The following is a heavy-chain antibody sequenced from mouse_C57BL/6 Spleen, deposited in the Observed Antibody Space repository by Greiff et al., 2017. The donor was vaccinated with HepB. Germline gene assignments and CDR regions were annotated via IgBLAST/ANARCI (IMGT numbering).Heavy chain of an antibody. D-gene: IGHD1-1*01. J-gene: IGHJ2*01. CDR3: ARHDDYYGSSYDYFDY. CDR1: GYTFTEYS. V-gene: IGHV1-62-2*01. Sequence: QVQLQQSGAELVKPGASVKLSCKASGYTFTEYSIHWVKQRSGQGLEWIGWFYPGSGSIKYNEKFKDKATLTADKSSSTVYMELSRLTSEDSAVYFCARHDDYYGSSYDYFDYWGQGTTLTVSS. CDR2: FYPGSGSI.